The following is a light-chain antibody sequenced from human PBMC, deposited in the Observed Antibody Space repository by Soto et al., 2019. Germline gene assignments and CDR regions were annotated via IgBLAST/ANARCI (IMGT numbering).Light chain of an antibody. CDR1: QSVSSY. CDR2: DAS. Sequence: EIVLTQSPATLSLSPGERATLSCRASQSVSSYLAWYQQKPGQAPRLLIYDASNRATGIPARFSGSGSGTDFILTISSLEPEDFAVYYCQQRWTFGQGTKVDIK. CDR3: QQRWT. V-gene: IGKV3-11*01. J-gene: IGKJ1*01.